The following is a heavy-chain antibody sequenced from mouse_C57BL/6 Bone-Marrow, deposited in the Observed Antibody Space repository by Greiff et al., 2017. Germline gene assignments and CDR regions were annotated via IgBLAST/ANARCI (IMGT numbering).Heavy chain of an antibody. CDR2: IYPGGGYT. CDR3: ARGGYGGYAMDY. J-gene: IGHJ4*01. CDR1: GYTFTNYW. Sequence: VQLQQSGAELVRPGTSVKMSCKASGYTFTNYWIGWAKQRPGHGLEWIGDIYPGGGYTNYNEKFKGKATLNADKSSSTAYMQFSSLTSEDSAIYYCARGGYGGYAMDYWGQGTSVTVSS. D-gene: IGHD1-2*01. V-gene: IGHV1-63*01.